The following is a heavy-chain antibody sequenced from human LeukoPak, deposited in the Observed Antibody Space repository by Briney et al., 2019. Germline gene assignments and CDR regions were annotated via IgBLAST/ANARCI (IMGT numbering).Heavy chain of an antibody. Sequence: PGGSLRLSCAASGFTFSSYGMHWVRQAPGKGLEWVAFIRYDGSSKYYADSVKGRFTISRDNSKNTLYLQMNSLRAEDTAVYYCAKDRLYQLHRLDYWGQGTLVTVSS. CDR3: AKDRLYQLHRLDY. J-gene: IGHJ4*02. CDR1: GFTFSSYG. CDR2: IRYDGSSK. D-gene: IGHD2-2*01. V-gene: IGHV3-30*02.